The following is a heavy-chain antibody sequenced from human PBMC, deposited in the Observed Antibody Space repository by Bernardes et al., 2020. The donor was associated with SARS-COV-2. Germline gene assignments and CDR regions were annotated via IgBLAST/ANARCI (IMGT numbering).Heavy chain of an antibody. CDR3: ARSTLFGVVGVDS. CDR2: MSTYNDYR. V-gene: IGHV1-18*01. D-gene: IGHD3-3*01. Sequence: ASVKVSCKTSIYTFSSYGISWVRQAPGQGLEWLGWMSTYNDYRRYAQNLQGRLSMTTETSTRTAYIELRSLTSDDSGVYYCARSTLFGVVGVDSWGQGTLVTVSS. CDR1: IYTFSSYG. J-gene: IGHJ4*02.